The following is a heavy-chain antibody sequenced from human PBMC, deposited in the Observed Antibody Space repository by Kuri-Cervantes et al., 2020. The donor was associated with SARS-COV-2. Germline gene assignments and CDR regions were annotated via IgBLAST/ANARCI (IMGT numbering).Heavy chain of an antibody. D-gene: IGHD6-19*01. CDR3: ARDSMGSGWYYYYYYYGMDV. CDR1: GFTFSSYG. CDR2: IWYDGSNK. V-gene: IGHV3-33*08. J-gene: IGHJ6*02. Sequence: LSLTCAASGFTFSSYGMHWVRQAPGKGLEWVAVIWYDGSNKYYADSVKGRFTISRDNSKNTLYLQMNSLRAEDTAVYYCARDSMGSGWYYYYYYYGMDVWGQGTTVTVSS.